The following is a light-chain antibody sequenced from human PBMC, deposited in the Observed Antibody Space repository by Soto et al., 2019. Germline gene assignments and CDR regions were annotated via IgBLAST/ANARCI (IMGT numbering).Light chain of an antibody. Sequence: DIQITHSPASLSASVGDRVTLTCRASQSISSWLAWYQQKPGKAPKLLIYDASSLESGVPSRFSGSGSGTDFTLTISSLQPEDFATYYCQHAGNFPLTFGGGTKVDIK. CDR2: DAS. V-gene: IGKV1-5*01. CDR1: QSISSW. CDR3: QHAGNFPLT. J-gene: IGKJ4*01.